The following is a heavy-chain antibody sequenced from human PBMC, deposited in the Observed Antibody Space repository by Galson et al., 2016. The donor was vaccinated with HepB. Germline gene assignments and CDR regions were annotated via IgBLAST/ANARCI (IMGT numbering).Heavy chain of an antibody. CDR1: GFNFNNYA. CDR2: ILSDGNDR. D-gene: IGHD3-16*01. V-gene: IGHV3-30*04. CDR3: ARGSPFVKTFSRGGVSVRRAPDF. Sequence: SLRLSCAASGFNFNNYALHWVRQAPGKGLDWVASILSDGNDRAYGVSGKGRFTASRDNSKNTLYLQMNSLTSEDTAVFYCARGSPFVKTFSRGGVSVRRAPDFWGQGTLVIVSS. J-gene: IGHJ4*02.